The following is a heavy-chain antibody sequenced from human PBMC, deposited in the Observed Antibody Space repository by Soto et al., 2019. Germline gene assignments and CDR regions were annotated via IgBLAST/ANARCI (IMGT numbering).Heavy chain of an antibody. Sequence: GGSLRLSCAASAFTFNNYAMSWVRQAPGKGLEWVSGIGGSGRTTYYADSVKGRFTISRDNSNNTLSLQMNSLRAEDTAVYYCAKSRYSDSSGDFYDYWGLGTLVTVSS. CDR1: AFTFNNYA. CDR3: AKSRYSDSSGDFYDY. CDR2: IGGSGRTT. J-gene: IGHJ4*02. D-gene: IGHD3-22*01. V-gene: IGHV3-23*01.